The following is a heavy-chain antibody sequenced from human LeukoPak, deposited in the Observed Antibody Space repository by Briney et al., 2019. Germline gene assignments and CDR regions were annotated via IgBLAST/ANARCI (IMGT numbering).Heavy chain of an antibody. D-gene: IGHD6-13*01. CDR1: GYIFISYY. Sequence: ASVKVSCKASGYIFISYYMHWVRQAPGQGLEWMGIINPSGGRTSYAQKFQGRITMTRDTSTSTVYMELGSLRSGDTAVYYCAREGVAATGLDYWGQGTLVTVSS. CDR3: AREGVAATGLDY. V-gene: IGHV1-46*01. J-gene: IGHJ4*02. CDR2: INPSGGRT.